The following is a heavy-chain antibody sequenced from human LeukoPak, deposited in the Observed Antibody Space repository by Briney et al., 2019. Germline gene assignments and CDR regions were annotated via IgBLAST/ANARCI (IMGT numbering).Heavy chain of an antibody. D-gene: IGHD1-1*01. CDR1: GFTFTTYA. V-gene: IGHV3-23*01. CDR2: IGGSDGRT. Sequence: GGSLRLSCAASGFTFTTYAMSWVRQVPGKGLEWVSAIGGSDGRTYYADSVKGRFTISRDNSKNTLYLQMNSLGAEDTAVYYCARLSGTFGTTSRVLDSWGQGALVTVSS. CDR3: ARLSGTFGTTSRVLDS. J-gene: IGHJ4*02.